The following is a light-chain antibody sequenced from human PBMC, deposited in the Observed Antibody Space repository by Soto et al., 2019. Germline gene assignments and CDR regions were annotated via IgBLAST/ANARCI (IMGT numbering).Light chain of an antibody. V-gene: IGKV1-9*01. Sequence: DIQLTQSPSFLSASVGDRVTINCRASQGIRSYLAWYQQKPGKAPKLLISATSTLQSGVPSRFSGSGTGTEFTLTISSLQPEDFATYYCLQHNSYPRTFGQGTKVDIK. CDR1: QGIRSY. J-gene: IGKJ1*01. CDR2: ATS. CDR3: LQHNSYPRT.